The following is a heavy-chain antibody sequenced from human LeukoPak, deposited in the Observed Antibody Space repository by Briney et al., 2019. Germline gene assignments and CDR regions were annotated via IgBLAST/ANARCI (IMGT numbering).Heavy chain of an antibody. J-gene: IGHJ6*02. CDR3: ASSLKYYYDSSGYFADNYNYYYYGMDV. D-gene: IGHD3-22*01. Sequence: PSETLSLTCTVSGGSISSYYWSWTRQPPGKGLEWIGYIYYSGSTNYNPSLKSRVTISVDTSKNQFSLKLSSVTAADTAVYYCASSLKYYYDSSGYFADNYNYYYYGMDVWGQGTTVTVSS. CDR1: GGSISSYY. V-gene: IGHV4-59*01. CDR2: IYYSGST.